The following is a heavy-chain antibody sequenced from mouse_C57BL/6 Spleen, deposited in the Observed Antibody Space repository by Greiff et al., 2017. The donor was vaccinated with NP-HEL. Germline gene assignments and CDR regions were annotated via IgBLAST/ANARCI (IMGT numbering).Heavy chain of an antibody. CDR2: IDPSDSYT. V-gene: IGHV1-59*01. CDR3: ARAGYGNYHWFAY. CDR1: GYTFTSYW. D-gene: IGHD2-1*01. Sequence: QVQLQQPGAELVRPGTSVKLSCKASGYTFTSYWMHWVKQRPGQGLEWIGVIDPSDSYTNYNQKFKGKATLTVDTSSSTAYMQLSSLTSEDSAVYYCARAGYGNYHWFAYWGQGTLVTVSA. J-gene: IGHJ3*01.